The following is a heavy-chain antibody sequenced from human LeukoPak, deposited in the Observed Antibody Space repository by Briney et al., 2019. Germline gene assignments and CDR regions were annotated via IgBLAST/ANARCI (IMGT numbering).Heavy chain of an antibody. V-gene: IGHV3-23*01. CDR2: ISGRGGST. J-gene: IGHJ2*01. CDR1: GFTFSSYA. CDR3: AKDRGLAYCGGDCYSPWYFDL. Sequence: GGSLRLSCAASGFTFSSYAMSWVRQAPGKGLEWVSAISGRGGSTYYADSVKGRFTISRDNSKNTLYLQMNSLRAEDTAVYYCAKDRGLAYCGGDCYSPWYFDLWGRGTLVTVSS. D-gene: IGHD2-21*02.